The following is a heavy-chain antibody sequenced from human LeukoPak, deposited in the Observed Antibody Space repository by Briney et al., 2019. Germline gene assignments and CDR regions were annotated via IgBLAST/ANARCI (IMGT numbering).Heavy chain of an antibody. CDR1: GFTFSSYW. CDR3: PRRAAALDAFDI. V-gene: IGHV3-74*01. Sequence: GGSLRLSCAASGFTFSSYWAHWVRQAPGKGLVWVSRNKSDGSSTTYADSVKGRFTISRDNAKNTLYLQMNSLRAEATAVYYRPRRAAALDAFDIWGQGTMVTVSS. CDR2: NKSDGSST. D-gene: IGHD6-13*01. J-gene: IGHJ3*02.